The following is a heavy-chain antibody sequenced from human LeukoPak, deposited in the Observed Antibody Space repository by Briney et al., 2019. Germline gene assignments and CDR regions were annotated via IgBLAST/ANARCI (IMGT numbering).Heavy chain of an antibody. Sequence: ASVKVSCKASGYTFTGYHIHWVRQAPGQGLEWVGRINPYSGDTNFAQKFQGRVTMTRDKSITTPYMDLSSLTPDDTAVYFCARDQGSLTRSWYTGYWGQGTQVTVSS. CDR1: GYTFTGYH. D-gene: IGHD6-13*01. CDR2: INPYSGDT. CDR3: ARDQGSLTRSWYTGY. V-gene: IGHV1-2*06. J-gene: IGHJ4*02.